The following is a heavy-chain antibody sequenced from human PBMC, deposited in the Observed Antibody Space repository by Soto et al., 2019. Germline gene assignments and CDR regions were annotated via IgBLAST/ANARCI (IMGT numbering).Heavy chain of an antibody. D-gene: IGHD1-26*01. V-gene: IGHV1-18*01. CDR1: GYTFTSYG. CDR2: ISAYNGNT. Sequence: ASVKVSCKASGYTFTSYGISWVRQAPGQGLEWMGWISAYNGNTKYSQKLQGRVTMTTDTSTSTAYMELRSLRSDDTAVYYCARVGYYYYYMDVWGKGTTVTVSS. CDR3: ARVGYYYYYMDV. J-gene: IGHJ6*03.